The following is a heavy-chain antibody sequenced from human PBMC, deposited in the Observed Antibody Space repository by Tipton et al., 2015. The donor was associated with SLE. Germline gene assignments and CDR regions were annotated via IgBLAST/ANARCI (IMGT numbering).Heavy chain of an antibody. CDR3: ARKKLEQQLADSGSYYFDY. J-gene: IGHJ4*02. CDR2: INHSGST. V-gene: IGHV4-34*01. D-gene: IGHD1-26*01. CDR1: GGSFSGYY. Sequence: TLSLTCAVSGGSFSGYYWSWIRQPPGKGLEWIGEINHSGSTNYNPSLKSRVTISVDTSKNQFSLKLSSVTAADTAVYYCARKKLEQQLADSGSYYFDYWGQGTLVTVSS.